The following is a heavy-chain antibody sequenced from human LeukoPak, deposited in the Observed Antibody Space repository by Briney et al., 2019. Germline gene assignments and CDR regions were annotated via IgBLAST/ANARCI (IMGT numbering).Heavy chain of an antibody. D-gene: IGHD6-19*01. V-gene: IGHV4-39*07. CDR2: IYYSGST. CDR1: GGSTSSSSYY. J-gene: IGHJ4*02. Sequence: SETLSLTCTVSGGSTSSSSYYWGWIRQPPGKGLEWIGSIYYSGSTYYNPSLKSRVTISVDTSKNQFSLKLSSVTAADTAVYYCARAYSSGWIYYFDYWGQGTLVTVSS. CDR3: ARAYSSGWIYYFDY.